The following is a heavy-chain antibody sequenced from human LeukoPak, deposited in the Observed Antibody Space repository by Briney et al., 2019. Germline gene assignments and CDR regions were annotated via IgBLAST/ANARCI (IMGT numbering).Heavy chain of an antibody. D-gene: IGHD3-16*01. CDR3: AREMITFGGVVDY. CDR2: ISSSSSYI. Sequence: GGSLRLSCAASGFTFSSYSMNWVRQAPGKGLEWVSSISSSSSYIYYADSVKGRFTISSDNAKNSLYLQMNSLRAEDTAVYYCAREMITFGGVVDYWGQGTLVTVSS. CDR1: GFTFSSYS. V-gene: IGHV3-21*01. J-gene: IGHJ4*02.